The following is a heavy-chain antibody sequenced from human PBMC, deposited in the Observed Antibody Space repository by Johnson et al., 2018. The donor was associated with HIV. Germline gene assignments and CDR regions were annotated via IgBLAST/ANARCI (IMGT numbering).Heavy chain of an antibody. V-gene: IGHV3-30*04. CDR2: ISNDGSNK. J-gene: IGHJ3*02. CDR3: AREQLVGGFDI. D-gene: IGHD6-13*01. CDR1: GFSFDDYA. Sequence: QVQLVESGGGLVQPGRSLRLSCAASGFSFDDYAMHWVRQVPGKGLEWVAVISNDGSNKAYADSVKVRFTISRDNSKNTVYLQMNSLRAEDTAVYYCAREQLVGGFDIWGQGTMVTVSS.